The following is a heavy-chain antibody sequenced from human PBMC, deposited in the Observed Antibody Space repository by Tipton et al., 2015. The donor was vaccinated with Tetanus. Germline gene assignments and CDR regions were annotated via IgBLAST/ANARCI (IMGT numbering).Heavy chain of an antibody. D-gene: IGHD1-14*01. CDR2: VYYNGNT. J-gene: IGHJ4*02. Sequence: TLSLTCTVSGGSISGSYWNWIRQLPGKGLEWIGYVYYNGNTHYNPALKSRVTISVDTSKNQFSLKLSSVTAADTAVYYCARGTGDYWGQGTLVTVPS. V-gene: IGHV4-59*01. CDR1: GGSISGSY. CDR3: ARGTGDY.